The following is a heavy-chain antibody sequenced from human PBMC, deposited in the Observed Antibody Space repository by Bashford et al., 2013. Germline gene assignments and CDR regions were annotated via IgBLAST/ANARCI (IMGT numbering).Heavy chain of an antibody. CDR2: IKSNRAGGTT. CDR1: GLTFTNAW. V-gene: IGHV3-15*07. CDR3: TTPRRDHSAYENGY. Sequence: GGSLRLSCAASGLTFTNAWMNWVRQVPGKGLEWVGLIKSNRAGGTTDYAAPVNGRFTVSRDDSKNTVYLQMDSLRTDDTAVYYCTTPRRDHSAYENGYWGRGSAGHRLL. J-gene: IGHJ4*02. D-gene: IGHD5-12*01.